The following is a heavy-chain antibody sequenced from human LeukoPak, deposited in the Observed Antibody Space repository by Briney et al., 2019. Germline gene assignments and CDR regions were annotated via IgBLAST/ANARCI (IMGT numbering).Heavy chain of an antibody. CDR1: RFIFRNYA. Sequence: GGSLGLSCAASRFIFRNYAMSWVRQAPGRGLEWLSIISGTADSKYYADSVKGRFTISRDNPRSTLYLEMNILRAEDTDVYYCAKADATIGGAFDTWGQGTMVIVSS. CDR2: ISGTADSK. V-gene: IGHV3-23*01. CDR3: AKADATIGGAFDT. D-gene: IGHD3-16*01. J-gene: IGHJ3*02.